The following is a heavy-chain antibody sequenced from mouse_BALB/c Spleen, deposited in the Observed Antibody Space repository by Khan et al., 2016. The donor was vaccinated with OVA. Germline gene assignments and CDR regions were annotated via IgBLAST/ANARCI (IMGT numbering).Heavy chain of an antibody. CDR1: GYSITSGYA. CDR3: ARGNYYGYYFDY. D-gene: IGHD1-1*01. CDR2: ISYSGGT. Sequence: EVQLQESGPGLVKPSQSLSLTCTVTGYSITSGYAWNWIRQFPGNKLEWMGYISYSGGTSYNPSLKSRISITRDTSKKQFFLQLNSVTTEDTATYYCARGNYYGYYFDYWGQGTPLTLSS. J-gene: IGHJ2*01. V-gene: IGHV3-2*02.